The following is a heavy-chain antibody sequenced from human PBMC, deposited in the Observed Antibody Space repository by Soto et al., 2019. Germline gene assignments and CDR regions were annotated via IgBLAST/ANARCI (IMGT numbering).Heavy chain of an antibody. J-gene: IGHJ6*02. D-gene: IGHD7-27*01. V-gene: IGHV3-23*01. CDR1: GFTFSSYA. CDR3: AKGLTVDPYYAMDV. CDR2: ITGSGGRT. Sequence: EVQLLESGVGLVQPGGSLRLSCAASGFTFSSYAMSWVRQAPGKGLELVSAITGSGGRTYYAQSVKGRFTISRDNSQNTLYLQMNSHRAEDTAVYYCAKGLTVDPYYAMDVWGQATTVTVSS.